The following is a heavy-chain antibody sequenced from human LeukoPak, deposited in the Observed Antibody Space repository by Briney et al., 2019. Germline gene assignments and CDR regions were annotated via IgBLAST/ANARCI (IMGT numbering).Heavy chain of an antibody. V-gene: IGHV3-33*06. CDR2: IWYDGSNK. CDR1: GFTFSSYG. J-gene: IGHJ4*02. CDR3: AKDPRWDTNNYFDY. Sequence: PGRSLRLSCAASGFTFSSYGMHWVRQAPGKGLEWVAVIWYDGSNKYYADSVKGRFTISRDNSKNTLYLQMNSLRVEDTAVYYCAKDPRWDTNNYFDYWGQGTLVTVSS. D-gene: IGHD1-26*01.